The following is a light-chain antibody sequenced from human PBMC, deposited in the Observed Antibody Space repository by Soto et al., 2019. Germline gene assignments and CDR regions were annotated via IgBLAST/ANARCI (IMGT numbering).Light chain of an antibody. Sequence: QTVVTQPPSASGTPGQRVTISCSGSSSNIGSHFVNWYQQLPGTAPKLLMYNNDQRPSGVPDRFYGSKSGTSASLAISGLQSDDEADYHCATWDDSLRSLVFGGGTQLTVL. V-gene: IGLV1-44*01. CDR2: NND. CDR1: SSNIGSHF. CDR3: ATWDDSLRSLV. J-gene: IGLJ3*02.